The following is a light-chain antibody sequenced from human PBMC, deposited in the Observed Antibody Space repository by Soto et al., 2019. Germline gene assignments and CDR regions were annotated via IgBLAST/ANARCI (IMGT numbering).Light chain of an antibody. CDR1: RSVSSNY. CDR3: KHYGTSFD. J-gene: IGKJ5*01. Sequence: VLTQSPVTLTLSPGERATLSCRASRSVSSNYLGWYQQKPGQAPRLLIYGASSRATGIPDRFSGSGSGTDFTLTISRLEPEDFAVYYCKHYGTSFDFGQGTRLEIK. CDR2: GAS. V-gene: IGKV3-20*01.